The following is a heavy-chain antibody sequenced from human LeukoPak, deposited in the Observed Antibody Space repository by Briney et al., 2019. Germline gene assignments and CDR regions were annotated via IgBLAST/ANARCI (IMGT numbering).Heavy chain of an antibody. CDR2: IWFDGSNT. D-gene: IGHD4-17*01. V-gene: IGHV3-33*01. J-gene: IGHJ4*02. Sequence: GGSLRLSCAASGFTFSSYGMHWVRQASGKGLEWVAVIWFDGSNTYYADSVKGRFTISRDTSKNTMYLQMNSLRAEDTAIYYCARSTVTTHGYFDYWGQGTLVTVSS. CDR1: GFTFSSYG. CDR3: ARSTVTTHGYFDY.